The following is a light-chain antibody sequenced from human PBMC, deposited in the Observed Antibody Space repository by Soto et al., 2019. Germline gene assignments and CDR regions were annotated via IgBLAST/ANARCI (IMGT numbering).Light chain of an antibody. CDR2: DAS. Sequence: EIVLTQSPATLSLSPGERATLSCRASQSITSHLAWYQQKPGQAPRLLIYDASNRATGIPARFSGSGSGTDFTLTSSSLEPEDFAVYYCQQRSIWYTFGQGTKLEIK. V-gene: IGKV3-11*01. J-gene: IGKJ2*01. CDR1: QSITSH. CDR3: QQRSIWYT.